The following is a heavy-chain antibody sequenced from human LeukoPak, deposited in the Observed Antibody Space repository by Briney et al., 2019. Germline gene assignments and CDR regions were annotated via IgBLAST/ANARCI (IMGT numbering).Heavy chain of an antibody. CDR3: ASGTVQLEAGGWFDP. CDR2: IYYSGST. D-gene: IGHD1-1*01. Sequence: SETLSLTCTVSGGSISSYYWSWIRQPPGKGLGWIGYIYYSGSTNYNPSLKSRVTISVDTSKNQFSLKLSSVTAADTAVYYCASGTVQLEAGGWFDPWGQGTLVTVSS. J-gene: IGHJ5*02. CDR1: GGSISSYY. V-gene: IGHV4-59*01.